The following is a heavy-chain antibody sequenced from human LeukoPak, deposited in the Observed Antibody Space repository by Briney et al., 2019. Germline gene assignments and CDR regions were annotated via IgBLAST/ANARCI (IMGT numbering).Heavy chain of an antibody. V-gene: IGHV1-24*01. CDR1: GYTLTELS. CDR2: FDPEDGET. D-gene: IGHD1-26*01. Sequence: GASVKVSCKVSGYTLTELSMHWVRQAPGKGLEWMGGFDPEDGETIYAQKFQGRVTMTEDTSTSTAYMELRGLTSDDTAVYYCARSNSGSYYHFDYWGQGTLVTVSS. J-gene: IGHJ4*02. CDR3: ARSNSGSYYHFDY.